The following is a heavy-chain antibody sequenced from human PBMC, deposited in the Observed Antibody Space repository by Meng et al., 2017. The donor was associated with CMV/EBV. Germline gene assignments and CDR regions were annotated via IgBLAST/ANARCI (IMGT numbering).Heavy chain of an antibody. CDR2: INPNSGGT. V-gene: IGHV1-2*02. J-gene: IGHJ4*02. D-gene: IGHD6-6*01. CDR3: ARVPGIAARRGYFDY. Sequence: ASVKVSCKASGYTFTGYYMHWVRQAPGQGLEWMGWINPNSGGTNYAQKFQGRVTMTRDTSISTAYMELSRLRSDDTAVYYCARVPGIAARRGYFDYWGQGTLVTVSS. CDR1: GYTFTGYY.